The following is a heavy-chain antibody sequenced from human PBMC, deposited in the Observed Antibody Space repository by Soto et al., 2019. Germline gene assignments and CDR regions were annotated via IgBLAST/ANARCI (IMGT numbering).Heavy chain of an antibody. CDR3: VKGSRYSSSWYRRYGMDV. D-gene: IGHD6-13*01. J-gene: IGHJ6*02. Sequence: GGSLRLSCSASGFTFSSYAMHWVRQAPGKGLEYVSAISSNGGSTYYADSVKGRFTISRDNSKNTLYLQMSSLRAEDTAVYYCVKGSRYSSSWYRRYGMDVWGQGTTVTVSS. CDR1: GFTFSSYA. CDR2: ISSNGGST. V-gene: IGHV3-64D*06.